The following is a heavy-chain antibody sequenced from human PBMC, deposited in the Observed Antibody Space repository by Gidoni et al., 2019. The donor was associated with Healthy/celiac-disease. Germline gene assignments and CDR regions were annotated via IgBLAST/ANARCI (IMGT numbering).Heavy chain of an antibody. Sequence: EVPLLASGGGLVQPGGSLSLSCAASGFTFSSYAMRWVRQAPGKGLGWVSAISGSGGSTYYADSVKGRFTISRDNSKNTLYLQMNSLRAEDTAVYYCAKDPDFWSGYYTGPHTFDYWGQGTLVTVSS. CDR2: ISGSGGST. CDR1: GFTFSSYA. CDR3: AKDPDFWSGYYTGPHTFDY. V-gene: IGHV3-23*01. D-gene: IGHD3-3*01. J-gene: IGHJ4*02.